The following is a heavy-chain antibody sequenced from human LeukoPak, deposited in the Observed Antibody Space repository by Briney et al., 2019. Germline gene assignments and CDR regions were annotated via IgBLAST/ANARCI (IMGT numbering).Heavy chain of an antibody. CDR1: GGSFSGYY. CDR3: ARALVVVVAATRLNWFDP. J-gene: IGHJ5*02. D-gene: IGHD2-15*01. V-gene: IGHV4-34*01. CDR2: INHSGST. Sequence: SETLSLTCAVYGGSFSGYYWSWVRQPPGKGLEWIGEINHSGSTNYKPSLKSRVTISVDTSKNQFSLKLSSVTAADTAVYYCARALVVVVAATRLNWFDPWGQGTLVTVSA.